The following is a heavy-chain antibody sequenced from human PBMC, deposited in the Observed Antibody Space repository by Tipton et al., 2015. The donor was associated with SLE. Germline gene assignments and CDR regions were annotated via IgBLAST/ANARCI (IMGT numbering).Heavy chain of an antibody. CDR2: ISQDGSEK. Sequence: SLRLSCAASGFTFSNHWMSWVRQAPGKGLEWVANISQDGSEKYHVDSVKGRFTISRDNAKNSLYLQMNSLRAEDTAVYYCARGGNNWNEAGYWGQGTLVTVSS. J-gene: IGHJ4*02. CDR1: GFTFSNHW. D-gene: IGHD1-20*01. V-gene: IGHV3-7*01. CDR3: ARGGNNWNEAGY.